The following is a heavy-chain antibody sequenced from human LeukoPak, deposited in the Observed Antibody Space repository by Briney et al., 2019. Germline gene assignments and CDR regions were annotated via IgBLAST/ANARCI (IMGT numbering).Heavy chain of an antibody. J-gene: IGHJ4*02. CDR1: GGSISSYY. Sequence: SETLSLTCTVSGGSISSYYWSWIRQPAGKGLEWIGRIHTSGSTNYNPSLKSRVTMSVDTSKNQFSRKLSSVTAADTAVYYCARELLWFGELSSNFDYWGQGTLVTVSS. CDR2: IHTSGST. V-gene: IGHV4-4*07. D-gene: IGHD3-10*01. CDR3: ARELLWFGELSSNFDY.